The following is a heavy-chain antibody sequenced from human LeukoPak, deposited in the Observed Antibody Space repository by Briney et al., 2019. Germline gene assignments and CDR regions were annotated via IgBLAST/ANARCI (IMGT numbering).Heavy chain of an antibody. Sequence: GGSLRLSCAASGFTFSTCSMKWVRQAPGKALEWVSSITGSSYHIYYADSVKGRFTISRDNANNLLYLQMNSLRAEDTAVYYCASGTIVGARGADNWGQGTLVTVSS. CDR1: GFTFSTCS. V-gene: IGHV3-21*01. CDR2: ITGSSYHI. CDR3: ASGTIVGARGADN. J-gene: IGHJ4*02. D-gene: IGHD1-26*01.